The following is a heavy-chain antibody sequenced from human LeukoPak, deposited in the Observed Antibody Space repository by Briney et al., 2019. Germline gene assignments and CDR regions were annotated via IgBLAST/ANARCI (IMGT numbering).Heavy chain of an antibody. CDR3: ARDRESSSWFDY. Sequence: GGSLRLSCAASGFTFSTYSMNWVRQAPGKGLEWVSSISSSSSYIHYADSVKGRFAISRDNAKNSLYLQMSSLRAEDTAVYYCARDRESSSWFDYWGRGTLVTVSS. CDR1: GFTFSTYS. J-gene: IGHJ4*02. V-gene: IGHV3-21*01. CDR2: ISSSSSYI. D-gene: IGHD6-13*01.